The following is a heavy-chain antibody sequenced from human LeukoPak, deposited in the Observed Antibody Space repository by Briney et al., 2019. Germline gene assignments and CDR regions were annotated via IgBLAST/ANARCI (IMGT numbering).Heavy chain of an antibody. D-gene: IGHD3-16*02. CDR1: GGSFSGYY. V-gene: IGHV4-34*01. CDR3: ARGSLFYDYVWGSYRPFDY. Sequence: SETLSLTCAVYGGSFSGYYWSWIRQPPGKGLEWIGEINHSGSTNYNPSLKSRVTISVDTSKNQFSLKLSSVTAAYTAVYYCARGSLFYDYVWGSYRPFDYWGQGTLVTVSS. J-gene: IGHJ4*02. CDR2: INHSGST.